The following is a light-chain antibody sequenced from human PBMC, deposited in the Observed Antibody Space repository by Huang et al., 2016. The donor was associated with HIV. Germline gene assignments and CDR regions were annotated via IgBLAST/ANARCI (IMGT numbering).Light chain of an antibody. J-gene: IGKJ4*01. CDR3: QHYNNWPPLVT. CDR1: QSMNNN. V-gene: IGKV3-15*01. Sequence: EMVMTQSPATLSVSPGERATVSCRASQSMNNNVAGYQQKPGQSPRLLLYGASTRATGIPAKFRGSGSGTEFALTISSLQSEDFAFYYCQHYNNWPPLVTFGGGTKVEIK. CDR2: GAS.